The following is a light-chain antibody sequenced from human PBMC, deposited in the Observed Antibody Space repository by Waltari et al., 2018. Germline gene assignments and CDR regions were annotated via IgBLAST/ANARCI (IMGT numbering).Light chain of an antibody. J-gene: IGLJ2*01. CDR3: SSFTSSTTGI. Sequence: SALTQPDSVSGSPGQSITISCSGISSDSGGYNYVSWYQQHPGEAPKVIIYDVTNRPSGVSKRFSGSKSGSSASLTISGLQPEDEADYYCSSFTSSTTGIFGGGTKLTVL. CDR2: DVT. CDR1: SSDSGGYNY. V-gene: IGLV2-14*03.